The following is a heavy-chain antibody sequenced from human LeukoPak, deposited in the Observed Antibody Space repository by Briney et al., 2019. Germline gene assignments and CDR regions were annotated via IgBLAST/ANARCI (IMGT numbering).Heavy chain of an antibody. CDR1: GGTFSSYA. Sequence: SSVKVSCKASGGTFSSYAISWVRQAPGQGLEWMGRINPNSGGTNYAQKFQGRVTMTRDTSISTAYMELSSLRSEDTAVYYCASKEGKVVTPYYYYYMDVWGKGTTVTVSS. D-gene: IGHD4-23*01. CDR3: ASKEGKVVTPYYYYYMDV. V-gene: IGHV1-2*06. CDR2: INPNSGGT. J-gene: IGHJ6*03.